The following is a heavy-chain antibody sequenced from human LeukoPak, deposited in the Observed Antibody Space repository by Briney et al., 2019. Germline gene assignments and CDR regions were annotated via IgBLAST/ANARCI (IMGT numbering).Heavy chain of an antibody. CDR1: GFTFSRYG. Sequence: QPGGSLRLSCAASGFTFSRYGMHWVRQAPGKGLEWVAFIRYDGSNKYYADSVKGRFTISRDNSKNTLYLQMNGLRAEDTAEYYCAKCIAVSGWCYFDFWGQGTPVTVSP. CDR3: AKCIAVSGWCYFDF. CDR2: IRYDGSNK. J-gene: IGHJ4*02. V-gene: IGHV3-30*02. D-gene: IGHD6-19*01.